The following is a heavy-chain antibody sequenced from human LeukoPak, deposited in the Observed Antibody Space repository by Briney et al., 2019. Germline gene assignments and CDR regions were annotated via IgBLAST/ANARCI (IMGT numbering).Heavy chain of an antibody. CDR1: GGSITNYY. CDR2: IYTSGST. Sequence: SETLSLTCTVSGGSITNYYWSWIRQPAGKGLEWIGRIYTSGSTNYNPSLKSRVTMSVDTSKSQFSLKLSSVTAADTAVYYCARLRGSYYGDWFDPWGQGTLVTVSS. J-gene: IGHJ5*02. D-gene: IGHD1-26*01. CDR3: ARLRGSYYGDWFDP. V-gene: IGHV4-4*07.